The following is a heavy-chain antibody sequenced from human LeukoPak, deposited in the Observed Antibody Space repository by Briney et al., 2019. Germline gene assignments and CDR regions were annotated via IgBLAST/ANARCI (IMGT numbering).Heavy chain of an antibody. J-gene: IGHJ4*02. D-gene: IGHD6-13*01. V-gene: IGHV3-30*02. CDR1: GFTFSNYG. CDR3: AEGDAAGLDY. CDR2: IVYDRSDK. Sequence: GGSLRLSCAVSGFTFSNYGMHWVRQTPGKGLEWVALIVYDRSDKYYADSVRGRFAISRGNSKNTVFLQMNSLRTEDTAVYYCAEGDAAGLDYWGQGALVTVSS.